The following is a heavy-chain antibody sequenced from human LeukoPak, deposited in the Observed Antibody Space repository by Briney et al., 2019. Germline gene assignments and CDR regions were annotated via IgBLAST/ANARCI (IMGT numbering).Heavy chain of an antibody. CDR3: AREGLAMVRGVIPKEAWGWFDP. J-gene: IGHJ5*02. V-gene: IGHV4-39*07. D-gene: IGHD3-10*01. CDR1: GGSISSSNCY. CDR2: NYCSSSN. Sequence: KASETLSLTCAVSGGSISSSNCYWDGRRPPPEQLLGWGGSNYCSSSNYYHPSIKSRITIAVDTSKNPFSLKLTSVAAADTAVYYCAREGLAMVRGVIPKEAWGWFDPWGQGTLVTVSS.